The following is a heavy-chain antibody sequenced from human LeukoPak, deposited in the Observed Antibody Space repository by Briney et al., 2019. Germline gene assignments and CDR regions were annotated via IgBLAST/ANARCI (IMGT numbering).Heavy chain of an antibody. Sequence: SETLSLTCNVFGGSIRSSNYYWGWIRQPPGKGPEWIGSIYYSGSTYYNPSLKSRVTISVDTSNNQFSLKVRSATATDTAVYYCARLFYYDSSGPPSWGQGTLVTVSS. CDR1: GGSIRSSNYY. D-gene: IGHD3-22*01. CDR2: IYYSGST. CDR3: ARLFYYDSSGPPS. J-gene: IGHJ5*02. V-gene: IGHV4-39*01.